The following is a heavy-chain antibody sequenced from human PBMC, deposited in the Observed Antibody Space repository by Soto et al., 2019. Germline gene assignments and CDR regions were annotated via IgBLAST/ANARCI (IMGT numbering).Heavy chain of an antibody. CDR2: IIPVFGTP. D-gene: IGHD3-22*01. Sequence: QVQLVQSGAEVKKPGSSVKVSCKASGGSLSNYGISWVRQAPGQGLEWMGAIIPVFGTPNYAQKFQDRVTXXPXXSTTTVYMEVRSLTSDDTAVYYCARGDATKIVVTTYYAMDVWGQGTTVTVSS. V-gene: IGHV1-69*05. CDR3: ARGDATKIVVTTYYAMDV. J-gene: IGHJ6*02. CDR1: GGSLSNYG.